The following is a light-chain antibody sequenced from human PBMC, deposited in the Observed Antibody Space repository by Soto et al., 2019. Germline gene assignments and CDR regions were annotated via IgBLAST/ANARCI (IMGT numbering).Light chain of an antibody. J-gene: IGLJ2*01. CDR2: DVT. V-gene: IGLV2-14*01. CDR1: SSDVGAYDF. Sequence: QSVLTQPASVSGSPGQSITISCTGTSSDVGAYDFVSWYQHYPGKAPKLVTFDVTHRPPGISDRFSGSKSANTASLTISGHQAEDEAFYYCSSYTTRSTLVFGGGTQLTVL. CDR3: SSYTTRSTLV.